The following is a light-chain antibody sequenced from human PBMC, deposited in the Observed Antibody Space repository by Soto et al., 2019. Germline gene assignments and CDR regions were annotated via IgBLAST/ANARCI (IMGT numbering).Light chain of an antibody. Sequence: EILRTQSPATLSVSPGEGATLSCRASQSVSTKLAWYQQKPGQAPRLLIFDASTRATGIPARFSGSGSGTEFTLNISSLQSEDFAVYYCQQYNNWFSITSGHGTRLEIK. CDR1: QSVSTK. CDR2: DAS. V-gene: IGKV3-15*01. J-gene: IGKJ5*01. CDR3: QQYNNWFSIT.